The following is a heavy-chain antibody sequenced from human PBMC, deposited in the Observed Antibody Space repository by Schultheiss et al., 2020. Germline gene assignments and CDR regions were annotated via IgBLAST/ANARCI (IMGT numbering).Heavy chain of an antibody. V-gene: IGHV5-10-1*01. J-gene: IGHJ4*02. CDR3: ARLNANCTRTSCYYYFDY. CDR2: IDPSDSYT. D-gene: IGHD2-2*01. Sequence: GSLRLSCKGSGYSFTNFWISWVRQMPGKGLEWMGRIDPSDSYTNYSPSFQGHVTISADKSISTAYLQWSSLKASDTAMYYCARLNANCTRTSCYYYFDYWGQGALVTVSS. CDR1: GYSFTNFW.